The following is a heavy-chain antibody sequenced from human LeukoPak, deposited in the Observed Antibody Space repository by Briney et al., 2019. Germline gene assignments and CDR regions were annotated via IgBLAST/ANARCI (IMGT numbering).Heavy chain of an antibody. CDR1: GYTFTSYG. Sequence: GASVKVTCKASGYTFTSYGISWVRQAPGQGLEWMGWISAYNGNTNYAQKLQGRVTMTTDTSTSTAYMELRSLRSDDTAVYYCAREYNWNDRRTYFDYWGQGTLVTVSS. CDR2: ISAYNGNT. J-gene: IGHJ4*02. D-gene: IGHD1-1*01. V-gene: IGHV1-18*01. CDR3: AREYNWNDRRTYFDY.